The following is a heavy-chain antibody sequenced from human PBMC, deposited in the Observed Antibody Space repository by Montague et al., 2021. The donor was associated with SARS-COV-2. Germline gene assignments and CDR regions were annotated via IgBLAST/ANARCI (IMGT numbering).Heavy chain of an antibody. J-gene: IGHJ6*02. Sequence: SETLSLTCTVAGGSISSSSYYWGWIRQPPGKGLEWIGSIYYSGXTXYXXXXKXRVTISVDTSKNQFSLKLSSVTAADTAVYYCARVGRQQQVRLSGIDVWGHGTPVTVSS. D-gene: IGHD6-13*01. CDR1: GGSISSSSYY. CDR3: ARVGRQQQVRLSGIDV. V-gene: IGHV4-39*07. CDR2: IYYSGXT.